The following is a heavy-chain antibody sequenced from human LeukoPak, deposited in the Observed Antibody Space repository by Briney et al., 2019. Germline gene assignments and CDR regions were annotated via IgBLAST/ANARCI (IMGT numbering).Heavy chain of an antibody. CDR3: ARSSIIAAAGQYYFDY. Sequence: SVKVSCKASGGTFSSYAISWVRQAPGQGLEWMGGIIPIFGTANYAQKFQGRVTITADKSTSTAYMELSSLRSEDTAVYYCARSSIIAAAGQYYFDYWGQGTLVTVSS. V-gene: IGHV1-69*06. CDR2: IIPIFGTA. J-gene: IGHJ4*02. CDR1: GGTFSSYA. D-gene: IGHD6-13*01.